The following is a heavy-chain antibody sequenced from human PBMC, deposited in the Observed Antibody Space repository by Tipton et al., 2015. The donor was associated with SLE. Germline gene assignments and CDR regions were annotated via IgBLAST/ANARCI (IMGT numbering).Heavy chain of an antibody. CDR2: ISSRRTSI. D-gene: IGHD6-19*01. J-gene: IGHJ4*02. Sequence: SLRLSCAASGFTFTAYTMNWIRQAPGKGLEWVSSISSRRTSIYYSDSVKGRFTVSRDNTENSLYLQMNSLRVEDTAVYYCAKEGYSSGWSPSDYWGQGTLVTVSS. V-gene: IGHV3-21*01. CDR1: GFTFTAYT. CDR3: AKEGYSSGWSPSDY.